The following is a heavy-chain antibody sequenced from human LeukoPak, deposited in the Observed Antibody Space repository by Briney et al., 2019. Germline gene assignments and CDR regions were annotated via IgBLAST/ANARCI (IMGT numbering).Heavy chain of an antibody. D-gene: IGHD2-2*01. V-gene: IGHV4-38-2*02. CDR2: IYQNGST. Sequence: KPSETLSLTCTVSGYSISSSDYWGWIRQPPGKGLEWIGSIYQNGSTYYNPSLNSRVTISVDTSKHQCTLKLSSVTAADTAVYYCARVTSLVDYWGQGTLVTVSS. CDR1: GYSISSSDY. J-gene: IGHJ4*02. CDR3: ARVTSLVDY.